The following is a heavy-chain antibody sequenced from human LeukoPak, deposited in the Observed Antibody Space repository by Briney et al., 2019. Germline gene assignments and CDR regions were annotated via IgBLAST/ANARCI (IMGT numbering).Heavy chain of an antibody. D-gene: IGHD2-15*01. J-gene: IGHJ6*02. CDR3: ARDGVVVAATGMDV. Sequence: PSETLSLTCTVSGDSINTYYWSWIRQPAGKGLEWIGRIYTSGSTNYNPSLKSRVTISVDTSKNQFSLKLSSVTAADTAVYYCARDGVVVAATGMDVWGQGTTVTVSS. V-gene: IGHV4-4*07. CDR1: GDSINTYY. CDR2: IYTSGST.